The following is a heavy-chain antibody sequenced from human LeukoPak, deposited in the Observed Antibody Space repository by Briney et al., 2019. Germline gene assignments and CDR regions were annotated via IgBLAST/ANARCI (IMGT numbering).Heavy chain of an antibody. J-gene: IGHJ1*01. D-gene: IGHD6-25*01. CDR1: GFTLSNYA. CDR3: ARRPVAAEYFQH. V-gene: IGHV3-30*03. CDR2: ISYDESKI. Sequence: PGGSLRLSCSASGFTLSNYAMHWVRQAPGEGLEWVAVISYDESKIYYADSVKGRFTISRDLSTNTLYLQMNSLTTEDTAMYFCARRPVAAEYFQHWGQGTLVTVSS.